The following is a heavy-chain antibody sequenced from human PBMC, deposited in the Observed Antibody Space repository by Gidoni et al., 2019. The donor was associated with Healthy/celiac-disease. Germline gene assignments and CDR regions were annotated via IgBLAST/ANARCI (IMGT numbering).Heavy chain of an antibody. CDR3: ARDPPIGGNPG. Sequence: QGKLVQSGAEVKKPGSSVKVACKASGGTFSSYAISRVRQAPGQRLEWMGGIIPIFGTANYAQKFQGRVTITADESTSTAYMELSSLRSEDTAVYYCARDPPIGGNPGWGQGTLVTVSS. V-gene: IGHV1-69*01. J-gene: IGHJ4*02. CDR1: GGTFSSYA. CDR2: IIPIFGTA.